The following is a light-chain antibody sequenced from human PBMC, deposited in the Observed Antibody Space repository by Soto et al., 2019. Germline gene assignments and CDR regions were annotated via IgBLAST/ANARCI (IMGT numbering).Light chain of an antibody. V-gene: IGKV1-39*01. CDR3: QQGYSTAWT. J-gene: IGKJ1*01. CDR2: AAS. Sequence: DIQMTQSPSSLSASVGDRVTITCRASQTINNYVNWYQHKPGKAPKVLIYAASSLQSGVPSRLSGSGSGTDFSLTISSLQPEDFATYYCQQGYSTAWTFGQGTKVDIK. CDR1: QTINNY.